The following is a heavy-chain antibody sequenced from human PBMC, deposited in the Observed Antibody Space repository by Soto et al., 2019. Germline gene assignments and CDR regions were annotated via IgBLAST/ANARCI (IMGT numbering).Heavy chain of an antibody. Sequence: ASEKGSWKASGYTFTSYYMHWGRQAPGQGLEWMGIINPSGGSTSYAQKFQGRVTMTRDTSTSTVYMELSSLRSEDTAGYYFARSGATIPAGHFASWAQGSPLPVSS. J-gene: IGHJ5*01. D-gene: IGHD2-2*01. CDR3: ARSGATIPAGHFAS. V-gene: IGHV1-46*01. CDR2: INPSGGST. CDR1: GYTFTSYY.